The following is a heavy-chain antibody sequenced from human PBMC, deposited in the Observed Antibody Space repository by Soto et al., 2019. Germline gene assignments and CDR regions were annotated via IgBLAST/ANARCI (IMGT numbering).Heavy chain of an antibody. V-gene: IGHV5-51*01. D-gene: IGHD4-17*01. CDR1: GCSFTSYW. CDR2: IYPDDSRT. CDR3: TRDLDYGGNSEDFDI. J-gene: IGHJ3*02. Sequence: PGESLKISCKCSGCSFTSYWIGWVREMPGKGREWMGIIYPDDSRTTYSPAFQGQVTISADKSINTAYLQWSSLKASDTAMYYCTRDLDYGGNSEDFDIWGQGTRVTVSS.